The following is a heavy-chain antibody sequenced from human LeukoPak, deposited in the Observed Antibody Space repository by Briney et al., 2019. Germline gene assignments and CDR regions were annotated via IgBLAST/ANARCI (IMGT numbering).Heavy chain of an antibody. CDR3: ARDQRGYQLPGDYYYYGMDV. CDR1: GFTFSDYY. V-gene: IGHV3-11*04. D-gene: IGHD2-2*01. J-gene: IGHJ6*02. Sequence: PGGSLRLSCAASGFTFSDYYMSWIRQAPGKGLEWVSYISSSGSTIYYADSVKGRFTISRDNAKNSLYLQMNSLRAEDTAVYYCARDQRGYQLPGDYYYYGMDVWGQGTTVTVSS. CDR2: ISSSGSTI.